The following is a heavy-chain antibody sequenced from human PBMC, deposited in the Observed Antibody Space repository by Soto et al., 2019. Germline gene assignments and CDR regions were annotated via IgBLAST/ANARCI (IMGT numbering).Heavy chain of an antibody. CDR3: ARGVAPGTSAPDY. V-gene: IGHV3-66*01. CDR1: GFTVSSNA. D-gene: IGHD6-13*01. CDR2: IHSGGST. J-gene: IGHJ4*02. Sequence: EVQLVESGGGLVQPGGSLRLSCAASGFTVSSNAMSWVRQAPGKGLEWVSVIHSGGSTYYADSVKGRLTISRDNSTNTLLYQMNGLRAEDTAVYYCARGVAPGTSAPDYWGQGTLVIVSS.